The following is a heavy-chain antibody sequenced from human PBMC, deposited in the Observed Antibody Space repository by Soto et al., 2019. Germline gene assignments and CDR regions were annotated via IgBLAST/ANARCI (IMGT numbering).Heavy chain of an antibody. CDR3: ALVAAGTGLFDY. J-gene: IGHJ4*02. Sequence: QVQLQESGPGLVKPSETLSLTCTVSGGSISSYYWSWIRQPPGKGLEWIGYIYYSGSTNYNPSLKSRVTISVDTSKNQFSLKLSSVTAADTAVYYCALVAAGTGLFDYWGQGTLVTVSS. CDR2: IYYSGST. CDR1: GGSISSYY. V-gene: IGHV4-59*01. D-gene: IGHD6-13*01.